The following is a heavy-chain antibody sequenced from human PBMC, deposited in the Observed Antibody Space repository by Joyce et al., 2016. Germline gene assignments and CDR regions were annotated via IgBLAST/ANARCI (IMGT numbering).Heavy chain of an antibody. CDR2: MSYDGSHQ. J-gene: IGHJ4*02. CDR3: TRSSRTGYTAGWPDFDY. D-gene: IGHD2-2*02. CDR1: EFAFSSHA. Sequence: QVPLLESGGGVAQPGRSLRLSCAASEFAFSSHAMHWVRQAPGKGLEWVAVMSYDGSHQYYAESVRGRFTISRDNSQNTLYLQMNSLRVEDTAVYYCTRSSRTGYTAGWPDFDYWGQGTLVTVSS. V-gene: IGHV3-30*03.